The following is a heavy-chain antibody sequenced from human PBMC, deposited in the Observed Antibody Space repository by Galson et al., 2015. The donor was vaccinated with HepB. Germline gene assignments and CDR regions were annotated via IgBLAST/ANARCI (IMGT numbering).Heavy chain of an antibody. V-gene: IGHV3-30*18. Sequence: SLRLSCAASGFTISNYGMHWVRQAPGKGLEWLAVVSFDGSDEYHADSVKGRFTISRDISMNTLYLQMNSLRVEDTAVYYCAKQREGSSWLSDYWGQGTLVTVSS. CDR3: AKQREGSSWLSDY. CDR1: GFTISNYG. J-gene: IGHJ4*02. CDR2: VSFDGSDE. D-gene: IGHD6-13*01.